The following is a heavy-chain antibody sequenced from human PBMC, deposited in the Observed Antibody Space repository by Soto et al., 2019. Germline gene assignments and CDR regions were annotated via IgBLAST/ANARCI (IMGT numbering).Heavy chain of an antibody. CDR3: ARDKITGLFDY. CDR2: IYYSGTT. D-gene: IGHD2-8*02. CDR1: GASMSNYF. J-gene: IGHJ4*02. V-gene: IGHV4-59*12. Sequence: PSETLSLTCNVSGASMSNYFWEWIRQSPGKGLEWIGYIYYSGTTYYNPSLKSRVTISVDTSKNQFSLKLTSVTAADTAVYYCARDKITGLFDYWGQGTLVTVSS.